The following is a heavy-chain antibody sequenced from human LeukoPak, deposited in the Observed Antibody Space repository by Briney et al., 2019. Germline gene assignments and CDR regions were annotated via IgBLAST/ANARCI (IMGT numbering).Heavy chain of an antibody. CDR3: ATLTYYDFWSGYRDAFDI. CDR2: MNPNSGNT. J-gene: IGHJ3*02. D-gene: IGHD3-3*01. CDR1: GYTFTSYD. V-gene: IGHV1-8*01. Sequence: ASVKVSCKASGYTFTSYDINWVRQATGQGLEWMRWMNPNSGNTGYAQKFQGRVTMTRNTSISTAYMELSSLRSEDTAVYYCATLTYYDFWSGYRDAFDIWGQGTMVTVSS.